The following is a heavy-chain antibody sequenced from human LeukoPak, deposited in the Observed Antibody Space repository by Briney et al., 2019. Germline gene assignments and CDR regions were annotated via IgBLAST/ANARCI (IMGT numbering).Heavy chain of an antibody. Sequence: PGGSLRLSCAASGFTFSNAWMSWVRQAPGKGLEWVGRIKSKTDGGTTDYAAPVKGRFTISRDDSKNTLYLQMNSLKTEDTAVYYCTTPYNYDSSGNPGDWGQGTLVTVSS. CDR3: TTPYNYDSSGNPGD. D-gene: IGHD3-22*01. CDR2: IKSKTDGGTT. V-gene: IGHV3-15*01. CDR1: GFTFSNAW. J-gene: IGHJ4*02.